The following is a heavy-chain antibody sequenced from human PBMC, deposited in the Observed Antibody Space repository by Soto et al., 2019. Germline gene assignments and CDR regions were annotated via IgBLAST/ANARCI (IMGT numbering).Heavy chain of an antibody. V-gene: IGHV3-33*01. J-gene: IGHJ4*02. CDR1: GFSFNNFG. CDR3: ARDPSHGSGSYLDY. Sequence: LRLSCVASGFSFNNFGMHWVRQAPGKGLEWVAVIWYDGSNKYYADSVKGRFTISRDNSKNTLYLQMSSLRAEDTAVYFCARDPSHGSGSYLDYWGQGALVTV. CDR2: IWYDGSNK. D-gene: IGHD3-10*01.